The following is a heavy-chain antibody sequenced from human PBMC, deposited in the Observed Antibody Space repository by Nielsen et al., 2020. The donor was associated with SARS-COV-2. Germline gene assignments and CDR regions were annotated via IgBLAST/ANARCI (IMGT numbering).Heavy chain of an antibody. V-gene: IGHV3-7*01. CDR1: GFTLTSYW. D-gene: IGHD6-19*01. CDR2: IKQDGSEK. J-gene: IGHJ6*02. CDR3: ARDERASGWYRMGYYYYGMDV. Sequence: GGSLRLSCAASGFTLTSYWMSWVRQAPGKGPEWVANIKQDGSEKYYVDSVKGRFTISRDNAKNSLYLQMNSLRAEDTAVYYCARDERASGWYRMGYYYYGMDVWGQGTTVTVSS.